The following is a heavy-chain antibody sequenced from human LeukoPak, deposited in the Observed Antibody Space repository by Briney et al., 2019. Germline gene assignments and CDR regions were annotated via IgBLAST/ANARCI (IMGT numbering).Heavy chain of an antibody. Sequence: GGSLRLSCAASGFTFSSYWMSWVRQAPGKGLEWVSTLSGSGGSTYYADSVKGWFTISRDNSKNTLYLQMNSLRAEDTALYYCAKGGHSYGFFDYWGQGTLVTVSS. CDR2: LSGSGGST. CDR1: GFTFSSYW. V-gene: IGHV3-23*01. CDR3: AKGGHSYGFFDY. J-gene: IGHJ4*02. D-gene: IGHD5-18*01.